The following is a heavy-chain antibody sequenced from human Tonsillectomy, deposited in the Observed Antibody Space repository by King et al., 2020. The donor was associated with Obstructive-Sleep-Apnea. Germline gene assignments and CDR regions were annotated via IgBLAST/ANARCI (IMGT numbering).Heavy chain of an antibody. Sequence: MQLQESGPGLVKPSETLSLTCTVSGGSISSSSYYWGWIRQPPGKGLEWIGSIYYSGSTYYNPSLKSRVTISVDTSKNQFSLKLSSVTAADTAVYYCARDPPWYYFDYWGQGTLVTVSS. V-gene: IGHV4-39*07. D-gene: IGHD2-8*02. J-gene: IGHJ4*02. CDR3: ARDPPWYYFDY. CDR2: IYYSGST. CDR1: GGSISSSSYY.